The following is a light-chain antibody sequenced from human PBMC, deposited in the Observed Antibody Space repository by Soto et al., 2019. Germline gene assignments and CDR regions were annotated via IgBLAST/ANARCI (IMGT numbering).Light chain of an antibody. V-gene: IGKV1-39*01. CDR3: QQSYSTPPET. CDR2: VAS. CDR1: QGIRND. J-gene: IGKJ1*01. Sequence: DIQMTQSPSSLSASVGDRVTITCRASQGIRNDLSWYQQKPGEAPKRLVYVASSLQSGVPSRFSGSGSGTDFTLTISSLQPEDFATYYCQQSYSTPPETFGQGTKVE.